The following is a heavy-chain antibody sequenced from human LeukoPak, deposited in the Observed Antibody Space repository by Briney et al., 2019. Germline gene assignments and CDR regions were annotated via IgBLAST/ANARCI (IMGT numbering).Heavy chain of an antibody. CDR3: ATDRGWRTSGYYLYYFEY. CDR1: GFSFSSYW. D-gene: IGHD3-3*01. Sequence: GGSLRLSCAASGFSFSSYWMNWVRRAPGRGLEWLANIREDGSKQYYVDSVRGRFTISRDNTMNSLYLQMSSLRAEDTAVYYCATDRGWRTSGYYLYYFEYWGQGTLVTFSS. V-gene: IGHV3-7*01. J-gene: IGHJ4*02. CDR2: IREDGSKQ.